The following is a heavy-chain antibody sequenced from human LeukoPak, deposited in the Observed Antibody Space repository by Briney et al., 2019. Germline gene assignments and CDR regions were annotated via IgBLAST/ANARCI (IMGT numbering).Heavy chain of an antibody. Sequence: ASVKVSCKASGYTFNSYGISWVRQAPGQGLEWMGWVSAYNGHTNYAQKFQGRVTMTTDTSTSTASMELRSPRSDDTAVYYCARLIPQKWELPGKWFDPWGQGTLVTVSS. CDR2: VSAYNGHT. J-gene: IGHJ5*02. CDR1: GYTFNSYG. D-gene: IGHD1-26*01. CDR3: ARLIPQKWELPGKWFDP. V-gene: IGHV1-18*01.